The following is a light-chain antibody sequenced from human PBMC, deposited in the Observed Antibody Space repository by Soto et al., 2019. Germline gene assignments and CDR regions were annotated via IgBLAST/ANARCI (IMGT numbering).Light chain of an antibody. J-gene: IGKJ4*01. CDR3: QQYNNWPPLT. Sequence: EIVMTQSPATLSVSPGERATLSCRASQSVSSNLAWYQHKPGQAPRLLIYGASTRATGIPARFSGSGSGTEFTLTIRSLQSEDFAVYYCQQYNNWPPLTFGGGTKVEIQ. V-gene: IGKV3-15*01. CDR1: QSVSSN. CDR2: GAS.